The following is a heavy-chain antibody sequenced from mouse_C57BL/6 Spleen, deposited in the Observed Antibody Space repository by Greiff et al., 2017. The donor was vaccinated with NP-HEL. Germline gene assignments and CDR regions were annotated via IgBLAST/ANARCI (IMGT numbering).Heavy chain of an antibody. CDR3: ASSYGYDGGYAMDY. CDR1: GYAFSSSW. J-gene: IGHJ4*01. D-gene: IGHD2-2*01. Sequence: QVQLQQPGPELVKPGASVKISCKASGYAFSSSWMNWVKQRPGKGLEWIGRIYPGDGDTNYNGKFKGKATLTAAKSSSTAYMPLSSLTSEDSAVDSGASSYGYDGGYAMDYWGQGTSVTVSS. V-gene: IGHV1-82*01. CDR2: IYPGDGDT.